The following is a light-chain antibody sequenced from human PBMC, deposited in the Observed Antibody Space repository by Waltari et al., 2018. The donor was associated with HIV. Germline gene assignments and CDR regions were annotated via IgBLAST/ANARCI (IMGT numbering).Light chain of an antibody. Sequence: SYVLTQPPSVSVAPGKTARITCGGHNIGSKSVHWYQQKPGQAPVMVIYADSDRPSGIPERFSGSNSGNTATLTISRVEAGDEADYYCQVWDRSSDHHWVFGGGTKVTV. J-gene: IGLJ3*02. CDR2: ADS. V-gene: IGLV3-21*04. CDR3: QVWDRSSDHHWV. CDR1: NIGSKS.